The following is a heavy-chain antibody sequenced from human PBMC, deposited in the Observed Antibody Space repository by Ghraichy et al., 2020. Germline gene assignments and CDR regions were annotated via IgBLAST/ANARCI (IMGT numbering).Heavy chain of an antibody. D-gene: IGHD3-3*01. V-gene: IGHV1-69*13. CDR3: ARGTGGSGYYDASGYYYYGMDV. CDR2: IIPIFGTA. Sequence: SVKVSCKASGGTFSSYAISWVRQAPGQGLEWMGGIIPIFGTANYAQKFQGRVTITADESTSTAYMELSSLRSEDTAVYYCARGTGGSGYYDASGYYYYGMDVWGQGTTVTVSS. CDR1: GGTFSSYA. J-gene: IGHJ6*02.